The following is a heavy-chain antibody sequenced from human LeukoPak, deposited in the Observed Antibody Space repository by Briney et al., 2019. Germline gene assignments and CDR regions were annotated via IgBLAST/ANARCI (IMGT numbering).Heavy chain of an antibody. D-gene: IGHD1-26*01. J-gene: IGHJ3*02. CDR3: ARGGSPPEALGDAFDI. CDR2: IWYDESNK. Sequence: PGGSLRLSCAASGFTFSNFGMHWVRQAPGKGLEWVAVIWYDESNKYYADSVKGRFTISRDNSKNTLYLQLNSLRAGDTAEYYCARGGSPPEALGDAFDIWGQGTMVTVSS. CDR1: GFTFSNFG. V-gene: IGHV3-33*01.